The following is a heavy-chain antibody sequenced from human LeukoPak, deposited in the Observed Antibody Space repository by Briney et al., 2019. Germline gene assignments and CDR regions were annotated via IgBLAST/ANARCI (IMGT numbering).Heavy chain of an antibody. J-gene: IGHJ4*02. Sequence: PGGSLRLSCAASGFTFSSYEMNWVRQAPGKGLEWVSYISSSGSTIYYADSVKGRFTISRDNAKNSLYLQMNSLRAEDTAVYYCARGGGCGHGYFDYWGQGTLVTVSS. CDR1: GFTFSSYE. CDR2: ISSSGSTI. CDR3: ARGGGCGHGYFDY. D-gene: IGHD5-12*01. V-gene: IGHV3-48*03.